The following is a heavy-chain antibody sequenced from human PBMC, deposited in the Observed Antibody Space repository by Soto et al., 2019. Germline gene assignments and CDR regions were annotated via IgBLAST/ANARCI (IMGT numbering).Heavy chain of an antibody. CDR2: ISGSGGST. D-gene: IGHD3-22*01. Sequence: GGSMRLSCAASGFTFSSYAMSWVSQAPGKGMDWVSAISGSGGSTYYADSVKGRFTISRDNSKTTLYLQMNSLRAEDTAVYYCAKDWPGVVVVTPYYYGMDVWGQGTTVTVSS. V-gene: IGHV3-23*01. J-gene: IGHJ6*02. CDR1: GFTFSSYA. CDR3: AKDWPGVVVVTPYYYGMDV.